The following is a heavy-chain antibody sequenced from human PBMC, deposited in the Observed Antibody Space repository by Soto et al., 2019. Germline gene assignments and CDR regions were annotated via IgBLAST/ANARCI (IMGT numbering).Heavy chain of an antibody. J-gene: IGHJ4*02. CDR1: GGTFSSYA. D-gene: IGHD2-2*01. CDR3: ASPSGVVGYCSSTSCYGFDY. V-gene: IGHV1-69*01. CDR2: IIPIFGTA. Sequence: QVQLVQSGAEVQKPGSSVKVSCKASGGTFSSYAISWVRQAPGQGLEWMGGIIPIFGTANYAQKFQGRVTITADESTSTAYMELSSLRSEDTAVYYCASPSGVVGYCSSTSCYGFDYWGQGTLVTVSS.